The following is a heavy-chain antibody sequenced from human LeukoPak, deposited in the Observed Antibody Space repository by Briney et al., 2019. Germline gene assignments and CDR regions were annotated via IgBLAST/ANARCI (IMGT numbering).Heavy chain of an antibody. CDR2: IYSGGST. Sequence: GGSLRLSCAASGFTVSSNYMSWVHQAPGKGLEWVSVIYSGGSTYYADSVKGRFTISRDNSKNTLYLQMNSLRAEDTAVYYCARSRRIVGKFDYWGQGTLVTVSS. V-gene: IGHV3-53*01. CDR3: ARSRRIVGKFDY. D-gene: IGHD3-22*01. CDR1: GFTVSSNY. J-gene: IGHJ4*02.